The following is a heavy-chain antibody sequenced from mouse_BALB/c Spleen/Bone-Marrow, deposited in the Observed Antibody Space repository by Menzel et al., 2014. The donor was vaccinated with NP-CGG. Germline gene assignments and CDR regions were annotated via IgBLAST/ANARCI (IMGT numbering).Heavy chain of an antibody. CDR2: ISSGSSTI. CDR3: AIEGYYDY. V-gene: IGHV5-17*02. J-gene: IGHJ2*01. D-gene: IGHD2-3*01. CDR1: GFTSSSFG. Sequence: EVMLVESGGGLVQPGGSRKLSCAASGFTSSSFGMHWVRQAPEKGLEWVAYISSGSSTIYYADTVKGRFTISRDNPKNTLFLQMTSLRSEDTAMYYCAIEGYYDYWGQGTTLTVSS.